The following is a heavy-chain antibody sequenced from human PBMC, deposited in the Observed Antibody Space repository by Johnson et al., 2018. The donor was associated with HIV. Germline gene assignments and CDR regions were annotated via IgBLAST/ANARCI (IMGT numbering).Heavy chain of an antibody. CDR3: ARDLGVVVVIPRAFDI. V-gene: IGHV3-7*01. CDR1: GFTFSSYA. J-gene: IGHJ3*02. D-gene: IGHD2-21*01. CDR2: IKQDGSEK. Sequence: VQLVESGGGVVQPGGSLRLSCAASGFTFSSYAMHWVRQAPGKGLEWVANIKQDGSEKYYVDSVKGRFTISRDNAKNSLYLQMNSLRAEDTAVYYCARDLGVVVVIPRAFDIWGQGTMVTVSS.